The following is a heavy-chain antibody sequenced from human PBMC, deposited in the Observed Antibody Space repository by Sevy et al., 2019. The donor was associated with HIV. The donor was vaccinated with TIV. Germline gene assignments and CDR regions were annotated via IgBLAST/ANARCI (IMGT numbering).Heavy chain of an antibody. Sequence: GGSLRLSCTVSGFTFGDDAMSWFRQAPGKGLEWVAFIRRNSYEPYGGTTEYAASVKGRFTISRDDSKSIAYLQMNSLKTEDTAVYYCTRALATVVTPEYYFDYWGQGTLVTVSS. J-gene: IGHJ4*02. D-gene: IGHD4-17*01. CDR2: IRRNSYEPYGGTT. CDR3: TRALATVVTPEYYFDY. V-gene: IGHV3-49*03. CDR1: GFTFGDDA.